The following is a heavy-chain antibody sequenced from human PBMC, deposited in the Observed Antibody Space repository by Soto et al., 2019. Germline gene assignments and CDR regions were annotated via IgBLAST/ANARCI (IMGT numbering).Heavy chain of an antibody. CDR3: ARVRPPMVRGVIDTSGSFDY. CDR1: GDSVSSNSAA. D-gene: IGHD3-10*01. CDR2: TYYRSRWYN. V-gene: IGHV6-1*01. Sequence: SQTLSLTCAISGDSVSSNSAAWNWIRLSPSRGLEWLARTYYRSRWYNDYAVSVRSRITVNPDTSKNQFSLQLTSVTPEDTAVYYCARVRPPMVRGVIDTSGSFDYWGQGTLVTVSS. J-gene: IGHJ4*02.